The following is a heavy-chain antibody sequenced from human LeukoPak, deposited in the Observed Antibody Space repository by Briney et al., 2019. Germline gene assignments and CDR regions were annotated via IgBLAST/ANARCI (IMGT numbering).Heavy chain of an antibody. CDR1: GFTFSSYA. D-gene: IGHD3-9*01. CDR2: ISGSGGST. Sequence: GGSLRLSCEVSGFTFSSYAMSWVRQAPGEGLEWVSGISGSGGSTYYADCVKGRFTISRDNSKNTLHLQMNSLRVEDTAVYYCAKDQNFDWVPHDYWGQGTLVTVSS. V-gene: IGHV3-23*01. J-gene: IGHJ4*02. CDR3: AKDQNFDWVPHDY.